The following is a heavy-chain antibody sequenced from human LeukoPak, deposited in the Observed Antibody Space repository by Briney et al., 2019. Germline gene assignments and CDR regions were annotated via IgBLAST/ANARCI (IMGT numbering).Heavy chain of an antibody. CDR1: GGSFSGYY. CDR3: ARGRRPSLLHIAFDI. J-gene: IGHJ3*02. D-gene: IGHD2-15*01. Sequence: SETLSLTCAVYGGSFSGYYWSWIRQPPGKGLEWIGEINHSGSTNYNPSLKSRVTISVDTSKNQFPLKLSSVTAADTAVYYCARGRRPSLLHIAFDIWGQGTMVTVSS. V-gene: IGHV4-34*01. CDR2: INHSGST.